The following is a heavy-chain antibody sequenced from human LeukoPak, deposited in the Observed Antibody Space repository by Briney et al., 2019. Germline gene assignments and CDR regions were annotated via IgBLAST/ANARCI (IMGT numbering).Heavy chain of an antibody. CDR2: IYTSGST. J-gene: IGHJ5*02. V-gene: IGHV4-4*07. D-gene: IGHD2-2*01. CDR1: GGSISSYY. Sequence: PSETLSLTCTVPGGSISSYYWSWIRQPAGKGLEWIGRIYTSGSTNYNPSLKSRVTMSVDTSKNQFSLKLSSVTAADTAVYYCARFRYCSSTSCPGNWFDPWGQGTLVTVSS. CDR3: ARFRYCSSTSCPGNWFDP.